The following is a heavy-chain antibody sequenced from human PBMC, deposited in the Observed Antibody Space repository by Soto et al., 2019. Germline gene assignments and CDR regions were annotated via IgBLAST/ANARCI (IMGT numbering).Heavy chain of an antibody. D-gene: IGHD6-6*01. V-gene: IGHV1-2*02. CDR1: GYTFTGCY. Sequence: ASVKVSCKTSGYTFTGCYIHWVRRAPGQGLEWMGWINPNSGDAKYAQKFQGRVTMTRDPSTAYMQLSTLSSDDTAVYYCARSLSTIGARPDYWGQGTLVTVSS. CDR3: ARSLSTIGARPDY. J-gene: IGHJ4*02. CDR2: INPNSGDA.